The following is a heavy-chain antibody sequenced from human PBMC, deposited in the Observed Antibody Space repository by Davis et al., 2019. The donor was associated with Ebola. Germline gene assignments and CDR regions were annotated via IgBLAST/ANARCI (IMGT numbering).Heavy chain of an antibody. CDR3: ARDLESSSWYYYYYGMDV. V-gene: IGHV3-30-3*01. J-gene: IGHJ6*02. CDR2: ISYDGSNK. CDR1: GFTFSGSA. Sequence: GESLKISCAASGFTFSGSAMHWVRQAPGKGLEWVAVISYDGSNKYYADSVKGRFTISRDNSKNMLYLQMNSLRAEDTAVYYCARDLESSSWYYYYYGMDVWGQGTTVTVSS. D-gene: IGHD6-13*01.